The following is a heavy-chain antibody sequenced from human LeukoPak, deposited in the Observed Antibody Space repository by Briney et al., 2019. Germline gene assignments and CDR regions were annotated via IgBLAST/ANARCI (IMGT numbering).Heavy chain of an antibody. V-gene: IGHV4-34*01. CDR3: ARIRFAGAFDI. Sequence: GSLRLSCAASGFTFSDYCMAWVRQAPGKGLEWIGEINHSGSTNYNPSLKSRVTISVDTSKNQFSLKLSSVTAADTSLYYCARIRFAGAFDIWGQGTMVSVSS. J-gene: IGHJ3*02. CDR1: GFTFSDYC. D-gene: IGHD3-16*01. CDR2: INHSGST.